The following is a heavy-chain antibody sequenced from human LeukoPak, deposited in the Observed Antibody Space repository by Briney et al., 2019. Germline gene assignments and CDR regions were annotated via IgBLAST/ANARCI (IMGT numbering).Heavy chain of an antibody. CDR2: IYPGGSDT. CDR3: ARQYSSVWFRHFDY. CDR1: GYSFINYY. D-gene: IGHD3-22*01. Sequence: PGESLRISCRSSGYSFINYYIGWVRQVPGKGLEWMGVIYPGGSDTTYSPSFRGQVVFSADRSTTTVYLQLTNLQASDTAIYYCARQYSSVWFRHFDYWGQGTLIAVSS. J-gene: IGHJ4*01. V-gene: IGHV5-51*01.